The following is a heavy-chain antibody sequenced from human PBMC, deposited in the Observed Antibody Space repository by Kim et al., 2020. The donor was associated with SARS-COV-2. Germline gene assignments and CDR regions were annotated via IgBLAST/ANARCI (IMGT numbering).Heavy chain of an antibody. V-gene: IGHV4-34*01. D-gene: IGHD6-19*01. CDR3: ARWRQWLVGHRFDP. CDR1: GGSFSGYY. CDR2: INHSGST. J-gene: IGHJ5*02. Sequence: SETLSLTCAVYGGSFSGYYWSWIRQPPGKGLEWIGEINHSGSTNYNPSLKSRVTISVDTSKNQFSLKLSSVTAADTAVYYCARWRQWLVGHRFDPWGQGTLVTVSS.